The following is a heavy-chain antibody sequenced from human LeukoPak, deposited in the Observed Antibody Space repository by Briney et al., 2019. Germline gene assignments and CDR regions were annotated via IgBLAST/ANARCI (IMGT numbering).Heavy chain of an antibody. CDR2: IYYSGST. V-gene: IGHV4-39*07. CDR1: GGSISSSSYY. Sequence: PSETLSLTCTVSGGSISSSSYYWGWIRQPPGKGLEWIGSIYYSGSTNYNPSLKSRVTISVDTSKNQFSLKLSSVTAADTAVYYCASGSPAYDYWGQGTLVTVSS. J-gene: IGHJ4*02. D-gene: IGHD1-26*01. CDR3: ASGSPAYDY.